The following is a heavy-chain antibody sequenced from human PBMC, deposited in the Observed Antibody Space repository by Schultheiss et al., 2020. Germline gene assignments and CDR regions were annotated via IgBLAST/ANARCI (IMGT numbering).Heavy chain of an antibody. CDR1: GFTFSSYA. Sequence: SCAASGFTFSSYAISWVRQAPGQGLEWMGGIIPIFGTANYAQKFQGRVTITADESTSTAYMELSSLRSEDTAVYYCAKGQRQQPQTPSYGMDVWGQGTTVTVSS. J-gene: IGHJ6*02. CDR2: IIPIFGTA. D-gene: IGHD6-13*01. V-gene: IGHV1-69*01. CDR3: AKGQRQQPQTPSYGMDV.